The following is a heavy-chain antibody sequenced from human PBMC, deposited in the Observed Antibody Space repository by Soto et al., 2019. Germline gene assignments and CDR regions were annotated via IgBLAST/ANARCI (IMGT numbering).Heavy chain of an antibody. CDR3: ARGAAAAGTPYYYYVMDF. CDR2: ISAYNGNT. D-gene: IGHD6-13*01. CDR1: GYTFTSYG. Sequence: ASVKVSCKASGYTFTSYGISWVRQAPGQGLEWMGWISAYNGNTNYAQKLQGRVTMTTDTSTSTAYMELRSLRSDDTAVYYCARGAAAAGTPYYYYVMDFWGQGSTVTVSS. J-gene: IGHJ6*02. V-gene: IGHV1-18*01.